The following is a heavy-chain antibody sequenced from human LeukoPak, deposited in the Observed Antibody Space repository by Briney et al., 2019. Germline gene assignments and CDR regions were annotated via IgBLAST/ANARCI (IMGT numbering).Heavy chain of an antibody. CDR3: ARGHGIKSFSNWFDP. CDR2: INPNSGGT. V-gene: IGHV1-2*02. J-gene: IGHJ5*02. CDR1: GYTFTGYY. Sequence: ASVKVSCKASGYTFTGYYMHWVRQASGQGLEWMGWINPNSGGTNYAQKFQGRVTMTRDTSISTAYMELSRLRSGDTAVYYCARGHGIKSFSNWFDPWGQGTLVTVSS. D-gene: IGHD1-14*01.